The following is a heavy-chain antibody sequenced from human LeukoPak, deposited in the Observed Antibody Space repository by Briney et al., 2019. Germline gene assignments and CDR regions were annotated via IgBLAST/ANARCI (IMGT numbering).Heavy chain of an antibody. CDR1: GFTFSSYG. V-gene: IGHV3-30*18. Sequence: GGSLRLSCAASGFTFSSYGMHWVRQAPGKGLEWVAVISYDGSNKYYADSVKGRFTISRDNSMNTLYLKMNSLRDEDTAVYYCAQAWRWLQLNYWGQGTLVTVS. CDR2: ISYDGSNK. D-gene: IGHD5-24*01. CDR3: AQAWRWLQLNY. J-gene: IGHJ4*02.